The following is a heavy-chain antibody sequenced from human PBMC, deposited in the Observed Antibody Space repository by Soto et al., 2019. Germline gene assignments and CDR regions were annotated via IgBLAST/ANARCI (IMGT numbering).Heavy chain of an antibody. CDR2: MNPRTGDT. V-gene: IGHV1-8*02. CDR3: VRQPGGVATPGDDY. Sequence: QVQLVQSGAEVKKPGASVKVSCEASGYNFDAFDIHWVRQAAGQGLEWMGWMNPRTGDTAFAQEFQARVTMTSDTSRNTAYMEASGLRSEDTAVYFCVRQPGGVATPGDDYWGQGTLVTVSS. D-gene: IGHD3-10*01. CDR1: GYNFDAFD. J-gene: IGHJ4*02.